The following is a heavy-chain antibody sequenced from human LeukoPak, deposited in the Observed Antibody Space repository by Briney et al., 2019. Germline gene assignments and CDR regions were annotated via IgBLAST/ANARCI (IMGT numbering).Heavy chain of an antibody. D-gene: IGHD6-13*01. Sequence: ASVKVSCKASGYTFTSYGISWVRQAPGQGLEWMGGIIPVFGTANYAQKFQGRVTITTDESTSTAYMELSSLRSEDTAVYYCARGRREIQSSSWWFDYWGQGTLVTVSS. CDR1: GYTFTSYG. CDR2: IIPVFGTA. CDR3: ARGRREIQSSSWWFDY. J-gene: IGHJ4*02. V-gene: IGHV1-69*05.